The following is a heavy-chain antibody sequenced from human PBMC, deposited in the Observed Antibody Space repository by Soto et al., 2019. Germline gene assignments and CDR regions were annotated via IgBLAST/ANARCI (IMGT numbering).Heavy chain of an antibody. Sequence: SETLSLTCTVSGGSISSSSYYWGWIRQPPGKGLEWIGSIYYSGSTYYNPSLKSRVTISVDTSKNQFSLKLSSVTAADTAVYYCAREILPGIAATDYFDYWGQGTLVTVSS. CDR1: GGSISSSSYY. D-gene: IGHD6-13*01. CDR3: AREILPGIAATDYFDY. V-gene: IGHV4-39*01. J-gene: IGHJ4*02. CDR2: IYYSGST.